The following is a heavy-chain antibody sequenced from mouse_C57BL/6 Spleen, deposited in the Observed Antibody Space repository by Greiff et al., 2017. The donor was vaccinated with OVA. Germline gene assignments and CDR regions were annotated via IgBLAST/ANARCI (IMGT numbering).Heavy chain of an antibody. D-gene: IGHD1-1*01. V-gene: IGHV1-69*01. CDR2: IDPSDSYT. Sequence: QVQLQQPGAELVMPGASVKLSCKASGYTFTSYWMHWVKQRPGQGLEWIGEIDPSDSYTNYNQKFKGKSTLTVDKSSSTAYMQLSSLTSEDSAVYYCARVYGSSPYFDYWGQGTTLTVSS. J-gene: IGHJ2*01. CDR1: GYTFTSYW. CDR3: ARVYGSSPYFDY.